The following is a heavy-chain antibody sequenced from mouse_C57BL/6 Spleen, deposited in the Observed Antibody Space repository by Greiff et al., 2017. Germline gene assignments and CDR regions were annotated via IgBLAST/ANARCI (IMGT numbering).Heavy chain of an antibody. CDR3: ARDVDYDGYY. Sequence: EVQLVESGPGLVKPSQSLSLTCSVTGYSITSGYYWNWIRQFPGNKLEWMGYISYDGSNNYNPSLKNRISITRDTSKNQFFLKLNSVTTEDTATYYCARDVDYDGYYWGQGTTLTVSS. J-gene: IGHJ2*01. CDR1: GYSITSGYY. V-gene: IGHV3-6*01. CDR2: ISYDGSN. D-gene: IGHD2-4*01.